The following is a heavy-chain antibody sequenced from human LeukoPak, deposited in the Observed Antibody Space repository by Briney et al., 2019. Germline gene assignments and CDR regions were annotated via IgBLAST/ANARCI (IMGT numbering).Heavy chain of an antibody. J-gene: IGHJ4*02. CDR3: ARGPHTSKWDLPDY. D-gene: IGHD1-26*01. CDR1: GYTFTSYG. V-gene: IGHV1-69*13. CDR2: IIPIFGTA. Sequence: RASVKVSCKASGYTFTSYGISWVRQAPGQGLEWMGGIIPIFGTANYAQKFQGRVTITADESTSTVYMELSSLRSEDTAVYYCARGPHTSKWDLPDYWGQGTLVTVSS.